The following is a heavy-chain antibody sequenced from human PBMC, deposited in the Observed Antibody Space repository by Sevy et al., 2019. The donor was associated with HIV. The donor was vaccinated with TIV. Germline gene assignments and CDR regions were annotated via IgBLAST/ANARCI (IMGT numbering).Heavy chain of an antibody. CDR3: ARRYCSGAGCQRAYYYYYGMDV. Sequence: APVKVSCKASGGTFSSYAISWVRQAPGQGLEWMGGIIPIFGTANYTQKFQGRVTITADESTSTAYMELSRLRSEDTAVYYCARRYCSGAGCQRAYYYYYGMDVWGQGTTVTVSS. CDR2: IIPIFGTA. J-gene: IGHJ6*02. V-gene: IGHV1-69*13. CDR1: GGTFSSYA. D-gene: IGHD2-15*01.